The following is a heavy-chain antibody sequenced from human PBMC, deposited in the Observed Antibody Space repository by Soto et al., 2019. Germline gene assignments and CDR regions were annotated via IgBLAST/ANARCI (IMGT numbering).Heavy chain of an antibody. D-gene: IGHD2-2*01. CDR2: IYYSGST. Sequence: QVQLQESGPGLVKPSQTLSLTCTVSGGSISSGGYYWSWISQHPGKGLEWIGYIYYSGSTYYNPSLKSRVTISVDTSKNQFSLKLSSVTAADTAVYYCARAPLVPSGDYNWFDPWGQGTLVTVSS. CDR1: GGSISSGGYY. CDR3: ARAPLVPSGDYNWFDP. V-gene: IGHV4-31*03. J-gene: IGHJ5*02.